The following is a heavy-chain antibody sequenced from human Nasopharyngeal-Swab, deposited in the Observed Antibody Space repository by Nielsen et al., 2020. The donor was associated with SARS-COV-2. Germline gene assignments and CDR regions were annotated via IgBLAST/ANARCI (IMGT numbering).Heavy chain of an antibody. CDR2: IYHSGST. J-gene: IGHJ4*02. Sequence: SETLSLTCAVSGGSISSSNWWSWVRQPPGKGLEWIGEIYHSGSTNYNPSLKSRVTISVDTSKNQFSLKLSSVTAADTAVYYCARHHYDFWSGYYEGYFDYWGQGTLVTVSS. V-gene: IGHV4-4*02. CDR3: ARHHYDFWSGYYEGYFDY. D-gene: IGHD3-3*01. CDR1: GGSISSSNW.